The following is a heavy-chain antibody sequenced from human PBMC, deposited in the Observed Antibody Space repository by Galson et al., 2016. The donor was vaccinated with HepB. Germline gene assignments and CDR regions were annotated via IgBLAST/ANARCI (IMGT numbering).Heavy chain of an antibody. V-gene: IGHV3-53*01. Sequence: SLRLSCADSGVNVSNNYMSWVRQAPGKGLEWVSVIHSGDDTYYADSVKGRFTISRDNFRNTLSLQMNSLRGEDTAVYFCARFLSSPHYYFDYWGQGALVTVSS. CDR3: ARFLSSPHYYFDY. J-gene: IGHJ4*02. CDR1: GVNVSNNY. CDR2: IHSGDDT.